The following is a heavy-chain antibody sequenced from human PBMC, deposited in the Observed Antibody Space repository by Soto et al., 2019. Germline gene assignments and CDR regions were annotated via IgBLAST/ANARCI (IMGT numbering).Heavy chain of an antibody. Sequence: EVQLVESGGGLVKPGGSLRLSCAASGFTFSNAWMNWVRQAPGKGLEWVGRIKSKTDGGTTDYAAPVKGRFTISRDDSKNTLYLQMNSLKTEDTAVYYCTTDEDIVLVPAAIRRDYWGQGTLVTVSS. J-gene: IGHJ4*02. D-gene: IGHD2-2*01. CDR3: TTDEDIVLVPAAIRRDY. V-gene: IGHV3-15*07. CDR1: GFTFSNAW. CDR2: IKSKTDGGTT.